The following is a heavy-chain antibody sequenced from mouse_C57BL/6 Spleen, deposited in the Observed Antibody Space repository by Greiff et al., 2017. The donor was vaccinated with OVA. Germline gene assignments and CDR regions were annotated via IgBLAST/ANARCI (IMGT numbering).Heavy chain of an antibody. CDR1: GYTFTSYW. J-gene: IGHJ3*01. V-gene: IGHV1-69*01. Sequence: QVQLQQPGAELVMPGASVKLSCKASGYTFTSYWMHWVKQRPGQGLEWIGEIDPSDSYTNYNQKFKGKSTLTVDKSSSTAYMQLSSLTSEDSAVYYCARTSLENYYSNYVGAYWGQGTLVTVSA. CDR2: IDPSDSYT. CDR3: ARTSLENYYSNYVGAY. D-gene: IGHD2-5*01.